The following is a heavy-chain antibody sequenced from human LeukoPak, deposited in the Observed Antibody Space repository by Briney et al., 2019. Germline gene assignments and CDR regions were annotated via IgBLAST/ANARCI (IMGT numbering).Heavy chain of an antibody. Sequence: GGSLRLSCAASGFTFSSYEMNWVRQAPGKGLGWVSYISSSGSTIYYADSVKGRFTISRDNAKNSLYLQMNSLRAEDTAVYYCARDFGRGAFDIWGQGTMVTVSS. J-gene: IGHJ3*02. CDR2: ISSSGSTI. CDR1: GFTFSSYE. CDR3: ARDFGRGAFDI. V-gene: IGHV3-48*03. D-gene: IGHD3-16*01.